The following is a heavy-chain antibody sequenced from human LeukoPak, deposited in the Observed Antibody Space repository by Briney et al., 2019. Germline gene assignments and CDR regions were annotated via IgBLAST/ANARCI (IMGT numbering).Heavy chain of an antibody. D-gene: IGHD5-24*01. J-gene: IGHJ5*02. CDR2: ISPTGGST. V-gene: IGHV1-46*01. CDR1: GDTFTSNY. Sequence: ASVKVSCQAFGDTFTSNYMQGVRQAPGDGPEWMGVISPTGGSTTYAQKVQGRVTLTRDMSTSTDYLELSSLRSDATAVYYCARDNSVRDEAWWFNPWGQGALVTVAS. CDR3: ARDNSVRDEAWWFNP.